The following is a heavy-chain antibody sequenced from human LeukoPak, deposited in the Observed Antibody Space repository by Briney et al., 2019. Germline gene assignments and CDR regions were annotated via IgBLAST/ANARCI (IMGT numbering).Heavy chain of an antibody. Sequence: GGSLRLSCAASGFSFSTYGMHWVRQAPGKGLEWVALIRYDGSNQYYGDSVQGRYTISRDNAKNTLYLQMNSLRAEDTAVYYCARDGRIAAAGYYFEYWGQGTLVTASS. D-gene: IGHD6-13*01. CDR2: IRYDGSNQ. CDR1: GFSFSTYG. J-gene: IGHJ4*02. V-gene: IGHV3-33*01. CDR3: ARDGRIAAAGYYFEY.